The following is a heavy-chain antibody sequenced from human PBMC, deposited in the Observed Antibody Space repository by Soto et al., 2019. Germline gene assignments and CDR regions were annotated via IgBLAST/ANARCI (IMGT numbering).Heavy chain of an antibody. CDR1: GGSVSSYY. CDR2: IHYSGST. Sequence: PSVTLSLTCTVSGGSVSSYYWSWIRPPPGKGLEWIGYIHYSGSTNYNPSLKSRVTISVDTSKNQFSLKLNSVTAADTAVYYCARGHYDFWSGYFATVDYWGQGTLVTVSS. J-gene: IGHJ4*02. V-gene: IGHV4-59*08. CDR3: ARGHYDFWSGYFATVDY. D-gene: IGHD3-3*01.